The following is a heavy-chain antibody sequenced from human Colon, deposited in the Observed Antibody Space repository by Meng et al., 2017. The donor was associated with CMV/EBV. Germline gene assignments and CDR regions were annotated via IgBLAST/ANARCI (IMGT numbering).Heavy chain of an antibody. J-gene: IGHJ4*02. D-gene: IGHD3-22*01. CDR3: ARALGDYYDRSGYYYFDY. CDR1: GGSTGSSY. Sequence: VLPRDPFPERGPPPVTLSLTLTVPGGSTGSSYWTWIREPPWKRLESIGYFDHSGISSYNPYLKSRVTISGDTSKNQFSLKLTSVTAADTAVYFCARALGDYYDRSGYYYFDYWGQGTLVTVSS. CDR2: FDHSGIS. V-gene: IGHV4-59*01.